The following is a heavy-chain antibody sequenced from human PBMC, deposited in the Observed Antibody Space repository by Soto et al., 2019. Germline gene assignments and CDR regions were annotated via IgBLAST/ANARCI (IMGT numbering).Heavy chain of an antibody. D-gene: IGHD3-10*01. V-gene: IGHV4-31*03. CDR2: IYYSGST. CDR1: GGSISSGGYY. J-gene: IGHJ4*01. Sequence: PSETLSLTCTVSGGSISSGGYYWSWIRQHPGKGLEWIGYIYYSGSTYYNPSLKSRVTISVDTSKNQFSLKLSSVTAEDTAVYYCARDSGYGSGASVNHYLDYWGHGTLVTVSS. CDR3: ARDSGYGSGASVNHYLDY.